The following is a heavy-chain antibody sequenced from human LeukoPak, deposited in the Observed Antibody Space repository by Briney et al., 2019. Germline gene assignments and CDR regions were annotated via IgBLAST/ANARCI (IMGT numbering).Heavy chain of an antibody. J-gene: IGHJ4*02. CDR1: GFTFSSYD. CDR3: ARDAGDGYNYSGGSFDY. D-gene: IGHD5-24*01. Sequence: GGSLRLSCAASGFTFSSYDKHGVRRAPAKGVVGVAFIRYDGSNKYYTDSVKGRFTISRDNSKNTLYLQMNSVRAEDTAVYYCARDAGDGYNYSGGSFDYWGQGTLVTVSS. V-gene: IGHV3-30*02. CDR2: IRYDGSNK.